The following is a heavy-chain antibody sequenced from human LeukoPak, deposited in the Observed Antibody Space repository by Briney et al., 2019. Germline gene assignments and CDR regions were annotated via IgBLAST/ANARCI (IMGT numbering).Heavy chain of an antibody. J-gene: IGHJ4*02. V-gene: IGHV3-23*01. CDR2: ISSSGGNT. CDR1: GFTFSNYA. D-gene: IGHD6-13*01. CDR3: AKDLLRYGQQLVLLDY. Sequence: QTGGSLRLSCAASGFTFSNYAMSWVRQAPGKGLEWVSGISSSGGNTYYADSVKGRFTVSRDNSKDTLFLQMNSLRAEDTAVYYCAKDLLRYGQQLVLLDYWGQGTLVTVSS.